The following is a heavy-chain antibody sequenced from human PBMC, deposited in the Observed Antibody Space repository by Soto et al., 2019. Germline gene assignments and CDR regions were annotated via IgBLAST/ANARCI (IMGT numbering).Heavy chain of an antibody. V-gene: IGHV3-74*01. CDR2: IGSNGRST. Sequence: EVQLVESGGGLVQPGGSLRLSCAASGFTFSSYWMHWVSQVPGKGVVWVSRIGSNGRSTNYAGSVKGRFTISRDNAKNTLFLQMNSLRAEDTAVYYCARDVSNSVDYWGQGTLVTVSS. D-gene: IGHD4-4*01. CDR3: ARDVSNSVDY. CDR1: GFTFSSYW. J-gene: IGHJ4*02.